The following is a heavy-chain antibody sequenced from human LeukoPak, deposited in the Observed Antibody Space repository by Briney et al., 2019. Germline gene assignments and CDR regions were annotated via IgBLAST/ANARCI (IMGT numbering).Heavy chain of an antibody. V-gene: IGHV1-24*01. Sequence: GASVKVSCKVSGYTLTELSLHWVRQAPGKGLEWMGGLDPEDGETINAQKFQGRVTMTEVTSTDTAYMELSSLRSEDTAVYYCATLRYCSSTSCSSYSGMDVWGQGTTVTVSS. CDR2: LDPEDGET. CDR3: ATLRYCSSTSCSSYSGMDV. J-gene: IGHJ6*02. D-gene: IGHD2-2*01. CDR1: GYTLTELS.